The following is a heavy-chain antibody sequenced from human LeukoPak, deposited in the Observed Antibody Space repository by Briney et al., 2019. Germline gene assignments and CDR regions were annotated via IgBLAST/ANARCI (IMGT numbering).Heavy chain of an antibody. V-gene: IGHV4-59*01. J-gene: IGHJ5*02. CDR1: GGSISSYY. D-gene: IGHD3-10*01. CDR2: IYYSGGT. CDR3: ARDDYRGVTNFDP. Sequence: KPSETLSLTCTVSGGSISSYYWSWIRQPPGKGLEWIGYIYYSGGTNYNPALKSRVTISVDTSKNQFSLQLTSVTAADTAVYYCARDDYRGVTNFDPWGQGTLVTVSS.